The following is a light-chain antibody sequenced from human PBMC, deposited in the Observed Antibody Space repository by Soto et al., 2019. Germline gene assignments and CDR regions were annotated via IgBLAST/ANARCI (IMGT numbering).Light chain of an antibody. CDR1: SRDVGGYNY. CDR2: EVS. CDR3: SSYTSGSTYV. Sequence: QSALTQPASVSGSPGQSITISCTGTSRDVGGYNYVSWYQHHPGKAPKLMIYEVSNRPSGVSNRFSGSKSGNTASLTISGLQAEDEADYYCSSYTSGSTYVFGTGTKLTVL. J-gene: IGLJ1*01. V-gene: IGLV2-14*01.